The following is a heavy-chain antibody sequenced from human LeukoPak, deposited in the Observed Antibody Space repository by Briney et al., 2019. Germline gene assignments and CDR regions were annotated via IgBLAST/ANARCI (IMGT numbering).Heavy chain of an antibody. CDR2: IYYSGYT. J-gene: IGHJ4*02. D-gene: IGHD3-10*01. CDR1: GVSVSGSYYY. CDR3: AKHYMGSYDNRGLDS. V-gene: IGHV4-39*01. Sequence: SETLSLTCAVSGVSVSGSYYYWGWIRQPPGKGLEWIGNIYYSGYTYYNPSLESRVTIFVDTSKNQFSLKLSSVTAADTAVYYCAKHYMGSYDNRGLDSWGQGTLVTVSS.